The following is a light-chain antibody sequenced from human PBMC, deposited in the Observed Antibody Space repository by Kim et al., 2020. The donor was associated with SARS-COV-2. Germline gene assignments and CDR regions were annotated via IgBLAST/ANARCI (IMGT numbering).Light chain of an antibody. CDR1: SSNIGADND. J-gene: IGLJ3*02. CDR3: QSYDKSLSGWV. Sequence: QSVLTQPPSVSRAPGQTVTISCSGSSSNIGADNDVHWYQQFPQAAPRLLIFAHNNRPSGVPDRFSGCKSGTSASLAITGLQAEDEADYYCQSYDKSLSGWVFGGGTKVTVL. CDR2: AHN. V-gene: IGLV1-40*01.